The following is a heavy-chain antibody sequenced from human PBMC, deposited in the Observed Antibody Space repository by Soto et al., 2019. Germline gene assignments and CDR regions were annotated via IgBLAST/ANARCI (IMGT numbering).Heavy chain of an antibody. D-gene: IGHD2-2*01. CDR2: IYSGVST. V-gene: IGHV3-53*01. CDR1: GFTVSSNF. Sequence: GGSLRLSCVASGFTVSSNFMSWVRQAPGKGLEWVSLIYSGVSTYYADSVKGRFTISRDNSKNTLYLQMNSLRAEDTAVYYCARDRSTSRCYYYGVDVWGQGTRVTVSS. CDR3: ARDRSTSRCYYYGVDV. J-gene: IGHJ6*02.